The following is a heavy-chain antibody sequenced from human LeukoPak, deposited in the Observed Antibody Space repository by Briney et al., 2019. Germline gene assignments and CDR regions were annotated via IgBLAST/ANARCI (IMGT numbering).Heavy chain of an antibody. D-gene: IGHD4-17*01. CDR2: IYYSGST. J-gene: IGHJ4*02. V-gene: IGHV4-31*03. CDR1: GGSITRGGYY. Sequence: PSQTLSLTCTVSGGSITRGGYYWNWIRQHPGKGLEWIGYIYYSGSTFYNPSLKSRVTISKDTSKNQFSLKLTSVTAADTAVYYCARAEGVVPDVMGDYGDYYFDYWGQGTLVTVSS. CDR3: ARAEGVVPDVMGDYGDYYFDY.